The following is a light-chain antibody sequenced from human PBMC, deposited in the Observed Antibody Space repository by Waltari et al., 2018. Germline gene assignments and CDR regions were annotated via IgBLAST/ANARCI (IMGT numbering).Light chain of an antibody. CDR3: QQYASSVLYT. Sequence: IVLTQSPGTLSLSPGDRASLSCKASQSLGKNYLAWYQHKPGQAPRLLIYGASSRADGIPDRFSGSGSGTDFTLTISRLEPEDFAVYYCQQYASSVLYTFGQGTKLEIK. V-gene: IGKV3-20*01. CDR2: GAS. J-gene: IGKJ2*01. CDR1: QSLGKNY.